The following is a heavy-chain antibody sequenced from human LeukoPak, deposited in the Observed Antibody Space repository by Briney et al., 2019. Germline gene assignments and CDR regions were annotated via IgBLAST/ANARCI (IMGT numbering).Heavy chain of an antibody. CDR2: INPNSGGT. CDR3: ARAGGRWLQSDY. D-gene: IGHD5-24*01. J-gene: IGHJ4*02. CDR1: GYTFTGYY. V-gene: IGHV1-2*02. Sequence: ASVKVSCKASGYTFTGYYMHWVRQAPGQGLEWMGWINPNSGGTSYAQKFQGRVTMTRDTSISTAYMELSRLRSDDTAVYYCARAGGRWLQSDYWGQGTLVTVSS.